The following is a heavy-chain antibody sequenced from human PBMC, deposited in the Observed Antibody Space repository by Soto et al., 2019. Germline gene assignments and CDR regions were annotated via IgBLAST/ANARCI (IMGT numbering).Heavy chain of an antibody. J-gene: IGHJ4*02. CDR1: GGTFNTFA. CDR2: IIPIFETA. D-gene: IGHD6-13*01. V-gene: IGHV1-69*01. Sequence: QVQLEQSGAEVKKPGSSVKVSCKASGGTFNTFAISWVRQAPGQGLEWIGGIIPIFETANYAQRLQDRLTITADESTRTAYMELSRLTSDDTAIYFCATSTSRSWQNDYWGLGTLVVVSS. CDR3: ATSTSRSWQNDY.